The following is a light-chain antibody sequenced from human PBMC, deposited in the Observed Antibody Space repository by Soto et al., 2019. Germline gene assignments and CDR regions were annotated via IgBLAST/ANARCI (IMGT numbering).Light chain of an antibody. CDR2: AVS. J-gene: IGKJ4*01. Sequence: DIVLTQTPLSSPATLGQPASISCRSSQSLVHSDGNTYLNWLQQRPGQPPRLLIYAVSNRFSGVPVRVSGSGAGTDFTLEISRVEAEDVGVCYCMQATQCPLTFGGGTKVEIK. V-gene: IGKV2-24*01. CDR3: MQATQCPLT. CDR1: QSLVHSDGNTY.